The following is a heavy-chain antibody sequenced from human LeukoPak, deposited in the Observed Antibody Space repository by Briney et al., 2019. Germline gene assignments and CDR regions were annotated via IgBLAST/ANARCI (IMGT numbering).Heavy chain of an antibody. V-gene: IGHV1-24*01. J-gene: IGHJ4*02. CDR3: ATDSTNQYPWGY. CDR1: GYTLTELS. D-gene: IGHD2-2*01. Sequence: ASVTGSCKVSGYTLTELSMHWVRQAPGKGLEWMGGFDPEDGETIYAQKFQGRVTMTEDTSTDTAYVELSSLRSEDTAVYYCATDSTNQYPWGYWGQGTLVTVSS. CDR2: FDPEDGET.